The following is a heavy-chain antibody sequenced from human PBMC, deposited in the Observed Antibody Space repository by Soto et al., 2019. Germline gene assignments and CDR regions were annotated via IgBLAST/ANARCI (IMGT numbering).Heavy chain of an antibody. CDR1: GGSISSDY. CDR2: IYYSGST. Sequence: QVQLQESGPGLVKPSETLSLTCTVSGGSISSDYWSWIRQPPGKGLEWIGYIYYSGSTNYNPSLKSRVTISVDTSKNQFSLKLSSVTAADTAVYYCARDDGSYYNYWGQGTLVTVSS. D-gene: IGHD1-26*01. J-gene: IGHJ4*02. CDR3: ARDDGSYYNY. V-gene: IGHV4-59*01.